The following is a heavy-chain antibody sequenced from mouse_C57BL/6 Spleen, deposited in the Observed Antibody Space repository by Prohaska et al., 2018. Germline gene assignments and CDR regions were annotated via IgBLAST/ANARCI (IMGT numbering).Heavy chain of an antibody. CDR2: IWWADDN. D-gene: IGHD3-2*02. Sequence: LEGLATIWWADDNRYNPSLKSRHAVSKDTSNNQAFLNIITVETADTAIYYCAQSAQATWAMDYWGQGTSVTVSS. CDR3: AQSAQATWAMDY. J-gene: IGHJ4*01. V-gene: IGHV8-4*01.